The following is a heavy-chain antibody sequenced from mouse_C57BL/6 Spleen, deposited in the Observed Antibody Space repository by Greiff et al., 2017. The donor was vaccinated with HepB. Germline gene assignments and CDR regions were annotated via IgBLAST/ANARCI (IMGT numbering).Heavy chain of an antibody. CDR2: ISSGGSYT. D-gene: IGHD2-2*01. J-gene: IGHJ2*01. Sequence: EVQLVESGGDLVKPGGSLKLSCAASGFTFSSYGMSWVRQTPDKRLEWVATISSGGSYTYYPDSVKGRSTISRDNAKNTLYLQMSSLKSEDTAMYYCARQGGYDAGFDYWGQGTTLTVSS. CDR1: GFTFSSYG. CDR3: ARQGGYDAGFDY. V-gene: IGHV5-6*01.